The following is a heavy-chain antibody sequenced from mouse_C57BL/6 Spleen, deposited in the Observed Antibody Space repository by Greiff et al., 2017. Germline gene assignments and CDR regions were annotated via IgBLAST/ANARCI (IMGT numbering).Heavy chain of an antibody. CDR3: TRITPGYYAMDY. CDR1: GYTFTDYE. Sequence: QVQLKESGAELVRPGASVTLSCKASGYTFTDYEMHWVKQTPVHGLEWIGAIDPETGGTAYNQKFKGKAILTADKSSSTAYMELRSLTSEDSAVYYCTRITPGYYAMDYWGQGTSVTVSS. V-gene: IGHV1-15*01. J-gene: IGHJ4*01. CDR2: IDPETGGT. D-gene: IGHD1-1*01.